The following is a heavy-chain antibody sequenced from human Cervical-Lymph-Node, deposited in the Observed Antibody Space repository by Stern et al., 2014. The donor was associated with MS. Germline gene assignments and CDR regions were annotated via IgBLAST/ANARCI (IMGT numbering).Heavy chain of an antibody. D-gene: IGHD6-19*01. CDR2: IYTSGST. Sequence: QVQLQESGPGLVKPSQTLSLTCTVSGGSISSGSYYWSWIRQPAGKGLEWIGRIYTSGSTNYNPSLKSRVTISVDASKNQFSVKLGSGTAADTAVYYCARGGYSSGWYDYYFDYWGQGTLVTVSS. V-gene: IGHV4-61*02. CDR1: GGSISSGSYY. J-gene: IGHJ4*02. CDR3: ARGGYSSGWYDYYFDY.